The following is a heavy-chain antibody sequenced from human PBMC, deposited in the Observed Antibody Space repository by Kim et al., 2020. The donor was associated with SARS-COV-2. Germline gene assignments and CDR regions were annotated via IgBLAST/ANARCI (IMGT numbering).Heavy chain of an antibody. CDR1: GFTFDDYA. J-gene: IGHJ4*02. V-gene: IGHV3-9*01. D-gene: IGHD6-13*01. CDR2: ISWNSGSI. CDR3: ARGQAAADH. Sequence: GGSLRLSCAASGFTFDDYAMHWVRQAPGKGLEWVSGISWNSGSIGYADSVKGRFTISRDNAKNSLYLQMNSLRAEDTALYYCARGQAAADHWGQGTLVTVSS.